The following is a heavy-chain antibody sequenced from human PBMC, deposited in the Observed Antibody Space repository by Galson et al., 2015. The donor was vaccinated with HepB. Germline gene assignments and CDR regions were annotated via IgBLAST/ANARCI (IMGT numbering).Heavy chain of an antibody. Sequence: SLRLSCAASGCTFSSNGMSWVRQAPGKGLEWVANINQDGSQTDYVDSVKGRFTITRDNTRSSLYLQMGSLRAEDTAVYYCVRHVTYWGQGTLVTVSS. CDR3: VRHVTY. CDR1: GCTFSSNG. J-gene: IGHJ4*02. CDR2: INQDGSQT. D-gene: IGHD2-21*02. V-gene: IGHV3-7*03.